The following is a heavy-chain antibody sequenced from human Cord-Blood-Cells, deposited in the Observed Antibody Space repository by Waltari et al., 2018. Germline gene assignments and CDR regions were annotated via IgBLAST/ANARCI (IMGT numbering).Heavy chain of an antibody. V-gene: IGHV3-15*01. CDR3: TTLENDYGDYGDAFDI. CDR2: IKSKTDGGTT. J-gene: IGHJ3*02. D-gene: IGHD4-17*01. CDR1: GFTLRNAW. Sequence: AASGFTLRNAWMSWVRQAHGQGLEWVGHIKSKTDGGTTDYAAPVKGRFTISRDDSKNTLYRQMNSLKTEDTAVYYCTTLENDYGDYGDAFDIWGQGTMVTVSS.